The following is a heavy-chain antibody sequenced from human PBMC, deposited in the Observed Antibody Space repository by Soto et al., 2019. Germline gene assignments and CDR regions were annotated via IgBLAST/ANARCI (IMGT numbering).Heavy chain of an antibody. D-gene: IGHD1-26*01. CDR1: ENTLTELT. CDR2: SAPEEGEP. V-gene: IGHV1-24*01. J-gene: IGHJ4*02. Sequence: ASVKVSCKVPENTLTELTIEWWRQAPGKGLEWMGRSAPEEGEPSCPQKLQGRVSMTEDPSTDTAYIELTSLRSEDTAVYFCEADRKTVGTIGAFDFWGQGTLVTVSS. CDR3: EADRKTVGTIGAFDF.